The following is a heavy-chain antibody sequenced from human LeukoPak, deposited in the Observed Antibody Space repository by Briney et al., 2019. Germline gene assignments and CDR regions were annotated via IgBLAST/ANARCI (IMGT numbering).Heavy chain of an antibody. CDR3: ARERRGVGATDY. J-gene: IGHJ4*02. V-gene: IGHV3-30-3*01. CDR1: GFTFSSYA. CDR2: ISYDGSNK. Sequence: GGSLRLSCAASGFTFSSYAMHWVRQAPGKGLEWVAVISYDGSNKYYADSVKGRCTISRDNSKNTLYLQMNSLRAEDTAVYYCARERRGVGATDYWGQGTLVTVSS. D-gene: IGHD1-26*01.